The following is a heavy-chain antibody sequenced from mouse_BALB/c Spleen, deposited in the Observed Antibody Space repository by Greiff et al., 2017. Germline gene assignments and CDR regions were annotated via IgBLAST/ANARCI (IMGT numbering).Heavy chain of an antibody. D-gene: IGHD3-1*01. Sequence: EVHLVESGGGLVKPGGSLKLSCAASGFTFSDYYMYWVRQTPEKRLEWVATISDGGSYTYYPDSVKGRFTISRDNAKNNLYLQMSSLKSEDTAMYYCAREGSGRRRCAYWGQGTLVTVSA. V-gene: IGHV5-4*02. J-gene: IGHJ3*01. CDR1: GFTFSDYY. CDR3: AREGSGRRRCAY. CDR2: ISDGGSYT.